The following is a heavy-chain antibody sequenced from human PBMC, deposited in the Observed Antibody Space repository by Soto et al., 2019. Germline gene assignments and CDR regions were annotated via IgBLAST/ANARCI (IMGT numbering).Heavy chain of an antibody. CDR2: IIPILGIT. Sequence: SVKVSCKASGGTFSSYTISWVRQAPGQGLEWMGRIIPILGITNYAQKFQGRVTITADKSTSTAYMELSSLRSEDTAVYYCARDRAAAGSNYYYCGMDVWGQGTTVTVSS. D-gene: IGHD6-13*01. V-gene: IGHV1-69*04. CDR3: ARDRAAAGSNYYYCGMDV. CDR1: GGTFSSYT. J-gene: IGHJ6*02.